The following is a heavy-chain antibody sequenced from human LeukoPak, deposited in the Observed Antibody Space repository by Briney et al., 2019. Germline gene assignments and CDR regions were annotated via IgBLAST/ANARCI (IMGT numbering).Heavy chain of an antibody. V-gene: IGHV4-34*01. Sequence: PSETLSLTCAVYGGSFSGYYWSWIRQPPGKGLEWIGEINHSGSTNYNPSLKSRVTISVDTSKNQFSLKLSSVTAADTAVYYCARGLSGRHGSGSYYIHLNWFDPWGQGTLVTVSS. CDR2: INHSGST. CDR3: ARGLSGRHGSGSYYIHLNWFDP. J-gene: IGHJ5*02. CDR1: GGSFSGYY. D-gene: IGHD3-10*01.